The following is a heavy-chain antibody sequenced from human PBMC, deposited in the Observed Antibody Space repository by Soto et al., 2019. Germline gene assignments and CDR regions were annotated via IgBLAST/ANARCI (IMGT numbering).Heavy chain of an antibody. CDR2: IYPSDSDT. V-gene: IGHV5-51*01. D-gene: IGHD2-15*01. J-gene: IGHJ4*02. Sequence: ESLKISCKGSGYNVASHLIGWVRQMPGKGLEWMGIIYPSDSDTRYSPSFQGQVTISADKSISTAYLQWSGLKASDSAVYYCALRKVHPSPIVFHYWGMAPFVTASS. CDR1: GYNVASHL. CDR3: ALRKVHPSPIVFHY.